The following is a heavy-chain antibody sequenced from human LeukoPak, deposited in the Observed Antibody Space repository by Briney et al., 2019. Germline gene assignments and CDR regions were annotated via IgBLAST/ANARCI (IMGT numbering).Heavy chain of an antibody. J-gene: IGHJ5*02. CDR1: GFTFSGCW. CDR2: INSVGSST. Sequence: PGGSLRLSCVASGFTFSGCWMHWVRQVPGKGLVWVSRINSVGSSTRYADSVKGRFTISRDNAKNTLYLQMNSLRAEDTAVYYCARSLVRGFSNWFDPWGQGTLVTVSS. V-gene: IGHV3-74*01. CDR3: ARSLVRGFSNWFDP. D-gene: IGHD3-10*01.